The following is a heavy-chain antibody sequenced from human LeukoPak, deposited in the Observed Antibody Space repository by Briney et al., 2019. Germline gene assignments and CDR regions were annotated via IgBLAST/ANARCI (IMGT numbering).Heavy chain of an antibody. V-gene: IGHV3-21*01. Sequence: GGSLRLSCAASGFTFSNYNMNWVRKPPGKGLEWVSSISSSSSYMYYEDSVKGRFTISRDNAKNSLYLQMSILGADDTAVYYCTRTCVSAICYSGRYGMDVWGQGTTVTVSS. CDR2: ISSSSSYM. J-gene: IGHJ6*02. CDR1: GFTFSNYN. D-gene: IGHD2-2*02. CDR3: TRTCVSAICYSGRYGMDV.